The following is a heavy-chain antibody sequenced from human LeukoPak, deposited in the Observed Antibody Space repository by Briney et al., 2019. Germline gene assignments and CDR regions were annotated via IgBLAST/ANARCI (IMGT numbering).Heavy chain of an antibody. CDR3: AKAPGYDYVSWFDP. Sequence: GGSLRLSCAASGFTFSTYGMSWVRQAPGKGLEWVSQITGSGSRTYYADSVKGRFTISRDQSKKMLYLQMDSLRAQDTAVYYCAKAPGYDYVSWFDPWGQGTLVTVSS. D-gene: IGHD5-12*01. CDR2: ITGSGSRT. CDR1: GFTFSTYG. V-gene: IGHV3-23*01. J-gene: IGHJ5*02.